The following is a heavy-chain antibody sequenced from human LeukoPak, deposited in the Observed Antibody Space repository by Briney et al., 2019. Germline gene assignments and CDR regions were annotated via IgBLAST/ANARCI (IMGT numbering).Heavy chain of an antibody. V-gene: IGHV4-38-2*01. CDR3: ASGNYGDYFDY. CDR2: VFPSGNT. J-gene: IGHJ4*02. D-gene: IGHD4-17*01. CDR1: GPSTSSVYY. Sequence: SETLSLTCAFSGPSTSSVYYRAWIRQPPGKGLEWVGSVFPSGNTYYKPSLKSRVNISLDTSKNHFALNLTSGTATDTAVYFCASGNYGDYFDYWGQGTPVTVSS.